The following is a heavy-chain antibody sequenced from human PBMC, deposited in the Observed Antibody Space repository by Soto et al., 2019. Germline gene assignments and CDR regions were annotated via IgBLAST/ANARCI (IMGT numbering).Heavy chain of an antibody. CDR1: GFSLSTSGMC. V-gene: IGHV2-70*02. J-gene: IGHJ4*02. D-gene: IGHD6-6*01. CDR2: IDWDDDK. Sequence: GPTLVNPTQTLTLTFTFSGFSLSTSGMCVSWIRQPPGKALEWLALIDWDDDKYYSTSLKTRLTISKDTSKYQVVLTMTNMDPVDTPVYYCAKAPARQLGLFDYWGQGTLVTVSS. CDR3: AKAPARQLGLFDY.